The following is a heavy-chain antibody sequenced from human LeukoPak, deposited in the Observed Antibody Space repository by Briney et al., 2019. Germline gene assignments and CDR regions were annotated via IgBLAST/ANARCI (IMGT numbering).Heavy chain of an antibody. Sequence: VASVKVSCKASGGTFSTYGISWVRQAPGQGLEWMGGIVPMFGSTNNAQKFQGRVTITTDESTSTAYMELSSLRSEDTAVYYCARSETLYSSSSKGAFDIWGQGTMVTVSS. CDR1: GGTFSTYG. CDR3: ARSETLYSSSSKGAFDI. J-gene: IGHJ3*02. V-gene: IGHV1-69*05. CDR2: IVPMFGST. D-gene: IGHD6-6*01.